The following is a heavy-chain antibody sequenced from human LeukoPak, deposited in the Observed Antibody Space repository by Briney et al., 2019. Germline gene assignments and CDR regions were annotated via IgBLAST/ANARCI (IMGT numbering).Heavy chain of an antibody. D-gene: IGHD2-2*01. CDR2: ISSSGSTI. V-gene: IGHV3-48*04. Sequence: GGSLRLSCAASGFTFSSYSMNWVRQAPGKGLEWVSYISSSGSTIYYADPVKGRFTISRDNAKNSLYLQMNSLRAEDTAVYYCARRYCSSTSCTLDYWGQGTLVTVSS. J-gene: IGHJ4*02. CDR3: ARRYCSSTSCTLDY. CDR1: GFTFSSYS.